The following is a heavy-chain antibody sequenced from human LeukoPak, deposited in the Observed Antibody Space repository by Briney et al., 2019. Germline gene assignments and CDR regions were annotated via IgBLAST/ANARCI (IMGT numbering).Heavy chain of an antibody. V-gene: IGHV3-48*02. D-gene: IGHD2-21*02. CDR3: ARGETAVTSYLHF. Sequence: GESLRLSCAASGIIFSNYAMNWVRQAPGNGLEWISYISTSSSTIYYADSVKGRFTISRDNAKNSLYLQMNSLTEEDTAVYYCARGETAVTSYLHFRGQGTLVTVSS. CDR1: GIIFSNYA. J-gene: IGHJ4*02. CDR2: ISTSSSTI.